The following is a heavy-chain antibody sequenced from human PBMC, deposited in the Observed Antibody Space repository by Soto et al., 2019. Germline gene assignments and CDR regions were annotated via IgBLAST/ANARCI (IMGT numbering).Heavy chain of an antibody. V-gene: IGHV3-23*01. CDR3: AKGVWFGQSSSDVFDY. CDR2: ISGSGGYT. Sequence: EVQLLESGGGLAQPGGSLRLSCAATGFSYRTFAMTWVRQAPGKGLEWVSGISGSGGYTYYADSVKGRFSVSRDNSKNTLYLQMNSLRAEDTAVYYCAKGVWFGQSSSDVFDYWGQGTLVTVSS. D-gene: IGHD3-10*01. J-gene: IGHJ4*02. CDR1: GFSYRTFA.